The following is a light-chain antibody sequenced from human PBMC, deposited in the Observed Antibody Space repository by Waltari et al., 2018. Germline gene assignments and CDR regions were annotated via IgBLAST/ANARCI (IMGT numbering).Light chain of an antibody. J-gene: IGKJ1*01. V-gene: IGKV1-5*03. CDR1: QSIDIW. Sequence: DIQMTQSPSTLSASVVDRVTITCRASQSIDIWLAWYQHEPGKAPKRLVYKASTLERGVPSRCSGRESGTVITLTSSSLQPDDVATYYCQQYNISWTFGQGTKVEIK. CDR3: QQYNISWT. CDR2: KAS.